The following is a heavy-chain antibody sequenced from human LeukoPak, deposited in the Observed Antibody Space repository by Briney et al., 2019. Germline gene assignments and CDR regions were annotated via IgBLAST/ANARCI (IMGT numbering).Heavy chain of an antibody. V-gene: IGHV4-4*02. Sequence: SGTLSLTCAVSGGSISSSNWWSWVRQPPGKGLEWIGEIYHSGSTNYNPSLKSRVTISVDTSKKQFSLKLSSVTAADTAVYYCARETTVTTSLDGFDIWGQGTMVTVSS. D-gene: IGHD4-17*01. CDR1: GGSISSSNW. CDR3: ARETTVTTSLDGFDI. J-gene: IGHJ3*02. CDR2: IYHSGST.